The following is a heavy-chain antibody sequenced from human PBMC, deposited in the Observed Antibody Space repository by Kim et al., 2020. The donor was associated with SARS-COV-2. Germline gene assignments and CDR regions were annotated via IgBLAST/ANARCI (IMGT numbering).Heavy chain of an antibody. J-gene: IGHJ6*02. CDR1: GYTFTSYG. Sequence: ASVKVSCKASGYTFTSYGISWVRQAPGQGLEWMGWISAYNGNTNYAQKLQGRVTMTTDTSTSTAYMELRSLRSDDTAVYYCARDLVDYSGEWVSSYYYYYGMDVWGQGTTVTVSS. CDR3: ARDLVDYSGEWVSSYYYYYGMDV. D-gene: IGHD3-10*01. V-gene: IGHV1-18*01. CDR2: ISAYNGNT.